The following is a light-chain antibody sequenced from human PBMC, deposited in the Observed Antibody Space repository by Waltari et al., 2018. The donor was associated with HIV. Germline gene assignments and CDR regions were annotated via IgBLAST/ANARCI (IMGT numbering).Light chain of an antibody. Sequence: SYEVTQTPSVSVSPGQTASITCSGEEVKSTYVCWYQQRPGQSPSLVMYEDSKRPSGIPERFYGSKSGNTATLTMSGNQVTDEADYYCQVCDSSPGTVVFGGGTKLTVL. J-gene: IGLJ2*01. CDR1: EVKSTY. CDR3: QVCDSSPGTVV. CDR2: EDS. V-gene: IGLV3-1*01.